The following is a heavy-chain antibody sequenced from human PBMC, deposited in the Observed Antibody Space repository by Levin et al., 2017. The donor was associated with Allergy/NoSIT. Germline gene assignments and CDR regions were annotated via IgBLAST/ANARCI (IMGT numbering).Heavy chain of an antibody. CDR2: ISGSGGTT. CDR1: GFTFSSYA. V-gene: IGHV3-23*01. D-gene: IGHD1-1*01. Sequence: PGGSLRLSCGASGFTFSSYAMSWVRQAPGKGLDWVSGISGSGGTTYYTDSVKGRFTISRDNSKNTLYLQMNSLRAADTAVYYCAKDPRLGGTGTHEVVNWFDPWGQGTLVTVSS. J-gene: IGHJ5*02. CDR3: AKDPRLGGTGTHEVVNWFDP.